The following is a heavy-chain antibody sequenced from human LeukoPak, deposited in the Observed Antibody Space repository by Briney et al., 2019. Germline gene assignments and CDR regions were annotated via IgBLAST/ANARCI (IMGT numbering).Heavy chain of an antibody. Sequence: ASVKVSCKASGYTFTSYDINWVRQATGQGLEWMGWMNPNSGNTGYAQKFQGRVTMTRNTSISTAYMELSSLRSEDTAVYYCARDTSSGWYGCYYYYGMDVWGQGTTVTVSS. CDR1: GYTFTSYD. D-gene: IGHD6-19*01. CDR3: ARDTSSGWYGCYYYYGMDV. J-gene: IGHJ6*02. V-gene: IGHV1-8*01. CDR2: MNPNSGNT.